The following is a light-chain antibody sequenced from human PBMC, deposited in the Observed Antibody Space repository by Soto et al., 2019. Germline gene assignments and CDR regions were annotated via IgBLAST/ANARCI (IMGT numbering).Light chain of an antibody. Sequence: QSVLTQPPSVSAAPGQKVTISCSGSSSNIGNNYVSWYQQLPGTAPKLLIYENNKRPSGIPDRFSGSKSATSATLGITGIQTGDEADYYCGTWDSSLSDYVFGTGTKVTVL. CDR1: SSNIGNNY. CDR3: GTWDSSLSDYV. J-gene: IGLJ1*01. V-gene: IGLV1-51*02. CDR2: ENN.